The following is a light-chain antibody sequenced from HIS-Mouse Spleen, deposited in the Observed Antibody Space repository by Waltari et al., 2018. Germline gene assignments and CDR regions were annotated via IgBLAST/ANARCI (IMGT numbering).Light chain of an antibody. CDR2: RNN. CDR1: SSNIGSNY. J-gene: IGLJ2*01. CDR3: AAWDDSLSGV. Sequence: QSVLTQPPSASGTPGQRVTISCSGSSSNIGSNYVYWYQQLPGTAPNLLIYRNNQRPSGVPDRFSGSKSGTSASLAISGLRSEDAADYYCAAWDDSLSGVFGGGTKLTVL. V-gene: IGLV1-47*01.